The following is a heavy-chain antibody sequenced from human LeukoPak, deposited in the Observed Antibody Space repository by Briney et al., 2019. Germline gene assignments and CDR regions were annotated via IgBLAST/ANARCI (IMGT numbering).Heavy chain of an antibody. CDR1: GFTFSSYW. D-gene: IGHD6-19*01. Sequence: GGSLRLSCAASGFTFSSYWMHWVRQAPGKGLVWVSRINSDGSSTSYADSVKGRFTISRDNAKNTLYLQMNSLRAEDTAVYYCARWAYSSGWLSPTDAFDIWGQGTMVTVSS. CDR3: ARWAYSSGWLSPTDAFDI. J-gene: IGHJ3*02. V-gene: IGHV3-74*01. CDR2: INSDGSST.